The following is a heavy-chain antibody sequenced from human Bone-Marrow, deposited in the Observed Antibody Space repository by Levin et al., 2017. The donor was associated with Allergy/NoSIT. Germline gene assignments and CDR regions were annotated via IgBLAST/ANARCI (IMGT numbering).Heavy chain of an antibody. CDR1: GGSMKPYY. J-gene: IGHJ3*02. V-gene: IGHV4-59*08. Sequence: NSSETLSLTCTVSGGSMKPYYWSWIRQSPGKGLEWIGYVLYTGTPNYNPSLKSRLTISVDTSKNQFSLRLTSVNAADTAVYYCARQESYDLTDGFDIWGQGTMVTASP. CDR3: ARQESYDLTDGFDI. CDR2: VLYTGTP. D-gene: IGHD5-12*01.